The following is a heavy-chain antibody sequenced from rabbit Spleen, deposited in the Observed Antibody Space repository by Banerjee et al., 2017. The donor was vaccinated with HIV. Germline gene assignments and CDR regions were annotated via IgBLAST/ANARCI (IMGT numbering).Heavy chain of an antibody. J-gene: IGHJ4*01. V-gene: IGHV1S47*01. CDR3: ARRAAMTLVMNL. CDR2: IYSDSGIT. CDR1: GFTISGYW. Sequence: QEQLEESGGRLVQPGGSLTLSCKAFGFTISGYWMNWVRQAPGKGPEWIGCIYSDSGITSYASWAKSRFTISRSTSLNTVTLQMPSLTAADTATYFCARRAAMTLVMNLWGQGTLVTVS. D-gene: IGHD2-1*01.